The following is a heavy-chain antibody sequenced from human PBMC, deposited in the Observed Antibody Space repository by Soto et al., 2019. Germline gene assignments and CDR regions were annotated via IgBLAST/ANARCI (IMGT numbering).Heavy chain of an antibody. CDR2: INPSGGST. Sequence: SVTVSCTAWGYTFTSYYMHWVRQAPGQGLESMGIINPSGGSTSYAQKFQGRVTMTRDTPTSTVYMELSSLRSEDTAVYYCARDAASYYYDSSGGGYYFDYWGQGTLVTVSS. V-gene: IGHV1-46*01. D-gene: IGHD3-22*01. CDR1: GYTFTSYY. J-gene: IGHJ4*02. CDR3: ARDAASYYYDSSGGGYYFDY.